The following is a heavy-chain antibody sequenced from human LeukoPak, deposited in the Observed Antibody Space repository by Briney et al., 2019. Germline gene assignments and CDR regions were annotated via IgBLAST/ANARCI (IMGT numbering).Heavy chain of an antibody. V-gene: IGHV3-23*01. J-gene: IGHJ4*02. D-gene: IGHD2-8*02. CDR1: GFTFNNYA. Sequence: PGGSLRLSCAASGFTFNNYAMAWVRQAPGKGLEWVSAISGSGNNPFYADSVKGRFTTSRDNSKNTLYLQMNSLRAEDTAVYYCARDTGTFDYWGQGILVTVSS. CDR2: ISGSGNNP. CDR3: ARDTGTFDY.